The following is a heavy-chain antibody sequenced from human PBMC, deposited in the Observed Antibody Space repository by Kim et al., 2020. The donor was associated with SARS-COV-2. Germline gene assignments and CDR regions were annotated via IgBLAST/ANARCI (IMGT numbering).Heavy chain of an antibody. Sequence: GGSLRLSCAASGFTFSSYGMHWVRQAPGKGLEWVAVITYDGSNIYYADSVKGRFTISRDNSKNTLYLQMNSLRAEDTAVYYCAKGSSGSSYYYYGLDAWG. CDR3: AKGSSGSSYYYYGLDA. CDR2: ITYDGSNI. J-gene: IGHJ6*01. V-gene: IGHV3-30*18. CDR1: GFTFSSYG. D-gene: IGHD1-26*01.